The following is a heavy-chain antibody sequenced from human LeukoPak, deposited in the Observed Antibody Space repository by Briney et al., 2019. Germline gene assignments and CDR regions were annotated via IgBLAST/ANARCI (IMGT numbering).Heavy chain of an antibody. V-gene: IGHV4-59*01. D-gene: IGHD6-13*01. J-gene: IGHJ4*02. CDR3: ATTVVAAAGKVDY. CDR2: IYYSGST. CDR1: GVSISSYY. Sequence: SETLSLTCTVSGVSISSYYWSWIRQPPGKGLEWIGYIYYSGSTNYNPSLKSRVTISVDTSKNQFSLKLSSVTAADTAVYYCATTVVAAAGKVDYWGQGTLVTVSS.